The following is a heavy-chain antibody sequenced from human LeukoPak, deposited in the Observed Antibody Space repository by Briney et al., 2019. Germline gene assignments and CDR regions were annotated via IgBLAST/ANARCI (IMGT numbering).Heavy chain of an antibody. V-gene: IGHV4-34*01. CDR2: INHSGST. Sequence: PSETLSLTCAVYGGSFSDYYWSWIRQPPGKGLEWIGEINHSGSTNYNPSLKSRVTISVDTSKNQFSLKLSSVTAADTAVYYCAREGSVNYYYYMDVWGKGTTVTVSS. CDR1: GGSFSDYY. D-gene: IGHD3-10*01. CDR3: AREGSVNYYYYMDV. J-gene: IGHJ6*03.